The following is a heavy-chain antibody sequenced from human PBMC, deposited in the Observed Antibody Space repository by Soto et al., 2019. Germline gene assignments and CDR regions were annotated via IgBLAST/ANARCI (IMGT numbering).Heavy chain of an antibody. Sequence: QVQLVQSGPEVKKPGASVKVSCKASGYTFTSYSVTWVRQAPGQGLEWMGWINPYNENTKYPPILQGRVTMTIDRCRTAGYMELTSRRSEDAALYYCARVLWTDNAGWGREATVTVS. CDR2: INPYNENT. CDR1: GYTFTSYS. D-gene: IGHD3-3*01. CDR3: ARVLWTDNAG. V-gene: IGHV1-18*01. J-gene: IGHJ6*02.